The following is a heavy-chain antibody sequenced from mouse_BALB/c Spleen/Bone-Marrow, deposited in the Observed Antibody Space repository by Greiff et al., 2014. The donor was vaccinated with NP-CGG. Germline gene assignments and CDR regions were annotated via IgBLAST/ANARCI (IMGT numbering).Heavy chain of an antibody. J-gene: IGHJ2*01. CDR1: GYTFTTYY. CDR3: TRGRTWDFDY. Sequence: VKLQESGAELVKPGTSVKLSCKASGYTFTTYYMYWVKQRPGQGHEWIGEINPNNGGTNFKEKFKSKATLTVDKSSSTAYMQLTSLTSEDSAVYYCTRGRTWDFDYWGQGTTLTVSS. CDR2: INPNNGGT. D-gene: IGHD4-1*01. V-gene: IGHV1S81*02.